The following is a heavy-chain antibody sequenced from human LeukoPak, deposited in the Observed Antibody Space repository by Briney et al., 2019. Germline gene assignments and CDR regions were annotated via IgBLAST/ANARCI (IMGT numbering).Heavy chain of an antibody. CDR3: AQKGGVDY. Sequence: GGSLRLSCAASGFTFSSYAMSWVRQAPGKGLEWVSAISGSGGSTYYADSVKGRFTISRDNAKNSLYLQMNSLRDDDTAVYYCAQKGGVDYWGQGTLVTVSS. V-gene: IGHV3-23*01. CDR1: GFTFSSYA. J-gene: IGHJ4*02. CDR2: ISGSGGST. D-gene: IGHD2-15*01.